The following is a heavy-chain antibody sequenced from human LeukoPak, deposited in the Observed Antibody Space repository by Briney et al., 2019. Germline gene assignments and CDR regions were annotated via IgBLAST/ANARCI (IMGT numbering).Heavy chain of an antibody. Sequence: SETLSLTCAVSGGSFSTYFWHWYRQPPGKGLEYIGEIHHSGNTYYNPALKSRVTISEDTSKNQLSLRLNSVTAAHTAMYYCDLTTVMSGKLFNNWGQGTLVTVFS. CDR3: DLTTVMSGKLFNN. CDR2: IHHSGNT. CDR1: GGSFSTYF. V-gene: IGHV4-34*01. D-gene: IGHD4-17*01. J-gene: IGHJ4*02.